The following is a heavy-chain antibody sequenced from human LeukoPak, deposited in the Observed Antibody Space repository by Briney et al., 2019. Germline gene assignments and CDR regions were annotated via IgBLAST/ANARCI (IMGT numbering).Heavy chain of an antibody. J-gene: IGHJ4*02. CDR2: IKSKTNGGTT. Sequence: GGSLRLSCAASGFTFSNAWLSWVRQAPGKGLEWVGRIKSKTNGGTTDYATRVKGRFTISRDDSKNTLYLQMNSLKTEDTAVYFCTTGSFSWFSLGYWGQGTLVTVSS. D-gene: IGHD3-10*01. V-gene: IGHV3-15*01. CDR1: GFTFSNAW. CDR3: TTGSFSWFSLGY.